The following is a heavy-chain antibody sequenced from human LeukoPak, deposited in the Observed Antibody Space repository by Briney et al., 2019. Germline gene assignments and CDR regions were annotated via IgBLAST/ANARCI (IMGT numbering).Heavy chain of an antibody. J-gene: IGHJ4*02. V-gene: IGHV3-33*01. CDR2: IAYDGSRA. D-gene: IGHD1-14*01. Sequence: GESLRLSCAGSGFTFGGYGMHWFRQTPGKGLEWVAVIAYDGSRAFYADSVKGRFTISRDNSKNTMSVQMDDLKAEDTAVYYCTRYNNDHFDYWGQGTLVTVSS. CDR1: GFTFGGYG. CDR3: TRYNNDHFDY.